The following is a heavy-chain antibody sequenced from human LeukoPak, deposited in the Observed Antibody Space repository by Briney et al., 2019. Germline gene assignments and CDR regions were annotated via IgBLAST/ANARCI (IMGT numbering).Heavy chain of an antibody. J-gene: IGHJ3*02. Sequence: SETLSLTCNVSGDSLASHFWSWIRQTPGKGLEWIGYVFHSGTTNYSPSLKSRVTISLDTSKKQFYLRLASVTAADTAVYYCARRMATVTDAFDIWGRGTMVSVSS. D-gene: IGHD5-24*01. CDR3: ARRMATVTDAFDI. CDR2: VFHSGTT. CDR1: GDSLASHF. V-gene: IGHV4-59*08.